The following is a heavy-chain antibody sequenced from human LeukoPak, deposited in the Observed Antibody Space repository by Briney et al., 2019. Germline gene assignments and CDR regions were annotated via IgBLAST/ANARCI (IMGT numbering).Heavy chain of an antibody. J-gene: IGHJ4*02. CDR1: GFTFSSYG. CDR3: AKDLYSGSYTSDY. CDR2: IWYDGSNK. Sequence: GGSLRLSRAASGFTFSSYGMHWVRRAPGKGLEWVAVIWYDGSNKYYADSVKGRFTISRDNSKNTLYLQMNSLRAEDTAVYYCAKDLYSGSYTSDYWGQGTLVTVSS. D-gene: IGHD1-26*01. V-gene: IGHV3-33*06.